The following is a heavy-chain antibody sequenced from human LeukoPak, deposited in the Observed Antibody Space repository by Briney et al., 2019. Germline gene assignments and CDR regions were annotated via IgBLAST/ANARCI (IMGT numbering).Heavy chain of an antibody. D-gene: IGHD6-13*01. J-gene: IGHJ4*02. V-gene: IGHV1-69*04. CDR3: ARSASSPFDY. Sequence: SVKVSCKASGGTFISYAISWVRQAPGQGLEWMGRIIPILGIANYAQKFQGRVTITADKSTSTAYMELSSLRSEDTAVYYCARSASSPFDYWGQGTLVTVSS. CDR2: IIPILGIA. CDR1: GGTFISYA.